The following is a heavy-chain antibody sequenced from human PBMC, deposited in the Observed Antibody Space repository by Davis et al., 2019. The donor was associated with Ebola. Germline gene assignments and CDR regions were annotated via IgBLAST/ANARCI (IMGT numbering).Heavy chain of an antibody. CDR2: INPNSGGT. J-gene: IGHJ5*02. D-gene: IGHD5-12*01. V-gene: IGHV1-2*02. CDR1: GYTFTGYY. CDR3: ARDPSGWLRFGINWFDP. Sequence: AASVKVSCKASGYTFTGYYMHWVRQAPGQGLEWMGWINPNSGGTNYAQKLQGRVTMTTDTSTSTAYMELRSLRSDDTAVYYCARDPSGWLRFGINWFDPWGQGTLVTVSS.